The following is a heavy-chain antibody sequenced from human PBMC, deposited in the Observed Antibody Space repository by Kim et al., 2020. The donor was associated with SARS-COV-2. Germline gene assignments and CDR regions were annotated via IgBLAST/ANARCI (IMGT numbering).Heavy chain of an antibody. CDR3: ARDQGYNWRSFDY. D-gene: IGHD1-1*01. Sequence: GGSLRLSCAASGFTFIHHDIHWVRQAPGKGLEWVAIIWYDGTNRHYAESVKGRFTISRDNSKNTLYLQMNSLRAEDTAIYFCARDQGYNWRSFDYWGQGTLVTVSS. V-gene: IGHV3-33*08. CDR1: GFTFIHHD. CDR2: IWYDGTNR. J-gene: IGHJ4*02.